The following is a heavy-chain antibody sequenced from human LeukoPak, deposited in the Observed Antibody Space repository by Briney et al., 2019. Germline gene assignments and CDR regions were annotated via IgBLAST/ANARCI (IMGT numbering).Heavy chain of an antibody. J-gene: IGHJ4*02. CDR2: IIPLFGTA. V-gene: IGHV1-69*13. D-gene: IGHD4-23*01. Sequence: SVKVSCKASGGTISRYAISWVRQAPGQGLEWMGGIIPLFGTANYAQKYQRRVTITADESTSTAYMELSSLRSEDTAVYYCASLESYYGGNSGDYWGQRTLGTVSS. CDR3: ASLESYYGGNSGDY. CDR1: GGTISRYA.